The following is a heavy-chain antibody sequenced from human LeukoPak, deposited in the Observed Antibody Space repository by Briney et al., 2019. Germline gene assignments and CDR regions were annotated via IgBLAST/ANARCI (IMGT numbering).Heavy chain of an antibody. Sequence: ASVKVSCKASGYTXTGYYMHWVRQAPGQGLEWMAWINSNIGSTNSAQKFQGRLTMTRDTSISTAYMELSGLRSDDTAVYYCARDTNIPESETFHYWGQGTLVTVSS. V-gene: IGHV1-2*02. CDR3: ARDTNIPESETFHY. CDR1: GYTXTGYY. CDR2: INSNIGST. D-gene: IGHD2-2*02. J-gene: IGHJ4*02.